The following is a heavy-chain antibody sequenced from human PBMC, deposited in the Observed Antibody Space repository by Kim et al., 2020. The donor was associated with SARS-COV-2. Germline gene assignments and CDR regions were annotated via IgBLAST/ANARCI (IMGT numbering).Heavy chain of an antibody. J-gene: IGHJ6*02. Sequence: AQKLQGRVTMTRDTSTSTVYMELRSLRSEDTAVYYCARDGGTNYYYGMDVWGQGTTVTVSS. D-gene: IGHD2-15*01. CDR3: ARDGGTNYYYGMDV. V-gene: IGHV1-46*01.